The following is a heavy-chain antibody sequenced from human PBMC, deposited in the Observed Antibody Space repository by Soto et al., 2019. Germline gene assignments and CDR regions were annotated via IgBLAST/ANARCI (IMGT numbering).Heavy chain of an antibody. D-gene: IGHD4-4*01. V-gene: IGHV4-39*01. Sequence: PSETLSLTCTVSGSPISSSSYYWGWIRQPPGKGLEWIGSIYYSGSTYYNPSLKSRVTISVDTSKNQFSLKLSSVTAADTAVYYCARQIDYSNYPPLWYYYYGMDVWGQGTTVTVSS. CDR2: IYYSGST. CDR3: ARQIDYSNYPPLWYYYYGMDV. CDR1: GSPISSSSYY. J-gene: IGHJ6*02.